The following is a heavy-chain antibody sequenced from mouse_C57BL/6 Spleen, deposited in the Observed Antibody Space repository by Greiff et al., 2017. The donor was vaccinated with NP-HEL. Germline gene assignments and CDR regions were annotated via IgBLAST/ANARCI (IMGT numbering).Heavy chain of an antibody. CDR3: ARDYGKPLSY. V-gene: IGHV1-82*01. CDR1: GYAFSSSW. CDR2: IYPGDGDT. J-gene: IGHJ3*01. D-gene: IGHD2-1*01. Sequence: VQLVESGPELVKPGASVKISCKASGYAFSSSWMNWVKQRPGKGLEWIGRIYPGDGDTNYNGKFKGKATLTADKSSSTAYMQLSSLTSEDSAVYFCARDYGKPLSYWGQGTLVTVSA.